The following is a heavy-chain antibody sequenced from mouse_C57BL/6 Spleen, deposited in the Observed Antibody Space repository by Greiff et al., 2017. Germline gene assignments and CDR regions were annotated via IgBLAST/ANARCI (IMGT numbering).Heavy chain of an antibody. D-gene: IGHD3-3*01. CDR1: GYAFSSYW. V-gene: IGHV1-80*01. J-gene: IGHJ2*01. CDR3: ARGTPVYCFDY. Sequence: VQLQQSGAELVKPGASVKISCKASGYAFSSYWMNWVKQRPGKGLEWIGQIYPGDGDTNYNGKFKGKATLTADKSTSTSYMQLSSLTSEDSAVYFCARGTPVYCFDYWGQGTTLTVSS. CDR2: IYPGDGDT.